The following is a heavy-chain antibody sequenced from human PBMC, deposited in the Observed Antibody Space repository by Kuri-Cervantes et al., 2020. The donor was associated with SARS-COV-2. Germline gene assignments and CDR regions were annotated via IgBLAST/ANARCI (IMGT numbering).Heavy chain of an antibody. V-gene: IGHV3-21*01. CDR1: GFTFRSYS. D-gene: IGHD4-11*01. CDR3: ARDVMSNYGYFDY. Sequence: GESLKISCATSGFTFRSYSMIWVRQAPGKGLEWVSSISSGSDYIYYADSMKGRFTISRDNAKNSLYLQMNSLRAEDTAVYYCARDVMSNYGYFDYWGQGTLVTVSS. CDR2: ISSGSDYI. J-gene: IGHJ4*02.